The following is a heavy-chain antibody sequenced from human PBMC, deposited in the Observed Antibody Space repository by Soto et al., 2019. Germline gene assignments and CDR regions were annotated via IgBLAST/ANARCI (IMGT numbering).Heavy chain of an antibody. J-gene: IGHJ4*02. CDR1: GFTFSSYS. Sequence: EVQLVESGGGLVKPGGSLRLSCAASGFTFSSYSMNWVRQAPGKGLEWVSSISSSSSYIYYADSVKGRFTISRDNAKNSLYLQMNSLRAEDTAVYYCARAGLRYFDWLFYFDYWGQGTLVTVS. D-gene: IGHD3-9*01. CDR3: ARAGLRYFDWLFYFDY. V-gene: IGHV3-21*01. CDR2: ISSSSSYI.